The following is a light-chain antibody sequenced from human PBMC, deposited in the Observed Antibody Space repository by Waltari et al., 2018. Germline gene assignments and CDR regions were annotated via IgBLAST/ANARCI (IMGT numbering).Light chain of an antibody. CDR1: PTIRRY. Sequence: ETVMTPSPTTLSVSPGERVILSFRASPTIRRYFAWYQQKPGQSPWPLIYCSSTRATAIPARVSGSGSGTEFTITISSLQSEDFAFYCCQQYDHWQPAFGPGTKVDVK. J-gene: IGKJ3*01. V-gene: IGKV3-15*01. CDR3: QQYDHWQPA. CDR2: CSS.